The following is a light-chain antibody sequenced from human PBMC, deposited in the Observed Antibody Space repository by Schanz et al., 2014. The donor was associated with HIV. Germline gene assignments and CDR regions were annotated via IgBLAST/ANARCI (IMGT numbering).Light chain of an antibody. CDR1: SGSIVSAY. V-gene: IGLV6-57*04. J-gene: IGLJ3*02. CDR3: QSYDIANPGV. CDR2: END. Sequence: NFMLTQPHSVSESPGKTVIISCTRSSGSIVSAYVQWYQQRPGSAPTTLIYENDQRHSGVPDRFSGSIDSSSNSASLTISGLETEDEADYYCQSYDIANPGVFGGGTKLTVL.